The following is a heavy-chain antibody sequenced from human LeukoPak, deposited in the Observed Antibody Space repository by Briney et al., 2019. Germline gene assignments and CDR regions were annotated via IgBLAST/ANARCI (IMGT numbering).Heavy chain of an antibody. V-gene: IGHV4-59*01. CDR2: IYYSGST. D-gene: IGHD3-10*01. Sequence: SSETLSLTCTVSGGSISSYYWSWIRQPPGKGLEWIGYIYYSGSTNYNPSLKSRVTISVDTSKNQFSLKLSSVTAADTAVYYCARAAYYYGSGSYAYYFDYWGQGTLVTVSS. CDR1: GGSISSYY. CDR3: ARAAYYYGSGSYAYYFDY. J-gene: IGHJ4*02.